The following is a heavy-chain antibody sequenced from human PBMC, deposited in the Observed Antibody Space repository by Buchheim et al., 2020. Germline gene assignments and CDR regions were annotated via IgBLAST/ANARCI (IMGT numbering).Heavy chain of an antibody. CDR3: AKCRGGTVCRSGIDY. Sequence: EVQLLESGGTLVQPGESLRLSCAASGFSFSGYGMRWVRQAPGKGLQWLSGISASGVSTYYADSVKGRFTISRDNSKTTLHLNSLRVEDTALYFCAKCRGGTVCRSGIDYWGQGTL. CDR1: GFSFSGYG. V-gene: IGHV3-23*01. D-gene: IGHD2-15*01. CDR2: ISASGVST. J-gene: IGHJ4*02.